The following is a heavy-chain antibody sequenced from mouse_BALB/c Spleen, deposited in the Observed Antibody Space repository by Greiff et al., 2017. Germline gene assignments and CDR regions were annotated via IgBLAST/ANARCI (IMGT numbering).Heavy chain of an antibody. CDR3: ARDRKGYYGNLDY. CDR1: GFTFSSYG. CDR2: INSNGGST. Sequence: EVKVEESGGGLVQPGGSLKLSCAASGFTFSSYGMSWVRQTPDKRLELVATINSNGGSTYYPDSVKGRFTISRDNAKNTLYLQMSSPKSEDTAMYYCARDRKGYYGNLDYWGQGTTLTVSS. D-gene: IGHD2-1*01. J-gene: IGHJ2*01. V-gene: IGHV5-6-3*01.